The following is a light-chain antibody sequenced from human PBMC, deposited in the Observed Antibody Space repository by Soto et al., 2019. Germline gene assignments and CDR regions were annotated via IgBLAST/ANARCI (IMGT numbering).Light chain of an antibody. Sequence: DIQMTQSPSTLSASVGDRVTITCRASQSISSWLAWYPQKPGKAPKLLIYKASILQSGVPSRFSGSGSGTEFTLTISSLQPDDFATYYCQQYNTYPWTFGQGTQVEIK. CDR1: QSISSW. CDR3: QQYNTYPWT. CDR2: KAS. J-gene: IGKJ1*01. V-gene: IGKV1-5*03.